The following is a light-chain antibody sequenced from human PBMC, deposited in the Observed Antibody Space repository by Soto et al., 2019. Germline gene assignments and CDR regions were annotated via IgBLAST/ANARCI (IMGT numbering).Light chain of an antibody. CDR3: QQYDNIPLT. V-gene: IGKV1-33*01. CDR1: HDIRNS. Sequence: IQMTQSPSSLSASIGDRVTITCQASHDIRNSLNWYQQTPGKPPKLLISDASNLELGVPSKFSGTGFGTDFSFTIINMQTEDIATYYCQQYDNIPLTFGGGTKVDIK. CDR2: DAS. J-gene: IGKJ4*01.